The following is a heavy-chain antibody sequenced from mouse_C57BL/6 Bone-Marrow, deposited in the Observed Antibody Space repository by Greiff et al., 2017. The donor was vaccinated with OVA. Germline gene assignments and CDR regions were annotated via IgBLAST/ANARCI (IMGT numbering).Heavy chain of an antibody. D-gene: IGHD2-3*01. CDR3: ARWDGYHSYYAMDY. CDR1: GYTFTSYG. J-gene: IGHJ4*01. V-gene: IGHV1-81*01. Sequence: QVQLQQSGAELARPGASVKLSCKASGYTFTSYGISWVKQRTGQGLEWIGEIYPRSGNTYYNEKFKGKATLTADKSSSTAYMELRSLTSEDSAVYDSARWDGYHSYYAMDYWGQGTSVTVSS. CDR2: IYPRSGNT.